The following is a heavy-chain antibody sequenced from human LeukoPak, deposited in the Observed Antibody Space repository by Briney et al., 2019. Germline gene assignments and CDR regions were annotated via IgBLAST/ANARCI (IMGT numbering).Heavy chain of an antibody. D-gene: IGHD1-14*01. Sequence: PGGSQRLSCVASGFTFSSYSMNWVRQAPGKGLEWVSYISSSGSTMYYADSVKGRFTISRDNAKNSLYLQMNSLRAEDTAVYYCARRSENHFHYWGQGTLVTVSS. CDR2: ISSSGSTM. J-gene: IGHJ4*02. V-gene: IGHV3-48*01. CDR3: ARRSENHFHY. CDR1: GFTFSSYS.